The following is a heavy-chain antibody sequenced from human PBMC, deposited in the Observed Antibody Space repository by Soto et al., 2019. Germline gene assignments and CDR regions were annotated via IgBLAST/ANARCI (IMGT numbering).Heavy chain of an antibody. J-gene: IGHJ4*02. D-gene: IGHD4-17*01. V-gene: IGHV4-30-4*01. CDR3: ARLPTVTTTRRFSDS. Sequence: SETLSLTCTVSGSYISDEYHWTWIRQSPAKGLEWIGYISYTGTTYYNPSLKSRVTISGDTSKNQFSLRMASVTAADTDVYYCARLPTVTTTRRFSDSRGQGSLGTVSS. CDR2: ISYTGTT. CDR1: GSYISDEYH.